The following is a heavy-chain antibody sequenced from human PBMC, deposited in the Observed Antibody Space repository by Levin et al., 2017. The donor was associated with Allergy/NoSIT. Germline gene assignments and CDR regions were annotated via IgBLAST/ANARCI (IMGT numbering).Heavy chain of an antibody. CDR1: GFTFSSYG. Sequence: GESLKISCAASGFTFSSYGMHWVRQAPGKGLEWVAVIWYDGSNKYYADSVKGRFTISRDNSKNTLYLQMNSLRAEDTAVYYCARERYFDWYLEETHDAFDIWGQGTMVTVSS. D-gene: IGHD3-9*01. CDR3: ARERYFDWYLEETHDAFDI. V-gene: IGHV3-33*01. J-gene: IGHJ3*02. CDR2: IWYDGSNK.